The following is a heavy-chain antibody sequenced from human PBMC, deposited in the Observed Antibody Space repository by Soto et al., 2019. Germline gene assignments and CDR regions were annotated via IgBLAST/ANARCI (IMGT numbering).Heavy chain of an antibody. CDR3: PRNGVGVIPFWGNFDY. V-gene: IGHV3-33*03. J-gene: IGHJ4*02. CDR1: ESIFRGHG. CDR2: IRFDGSNI. D-gene: IGHD3-10*01. Sequence: QVLLVESGGGVVQPGRSLRLSCAASESIFRGHGMHWVRQAPGKGLEWVAIIRFDGSNINYADFVRGRFTISRDNSRNSCILKRTSWKFKTTAVNYVPRNGVGVIPFWGNFDYWARETWVPS.